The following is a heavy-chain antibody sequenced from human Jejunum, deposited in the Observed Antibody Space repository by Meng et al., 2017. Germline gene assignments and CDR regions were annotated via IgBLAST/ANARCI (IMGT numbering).Heavy chain of an antibody. J-gene: IGHJ3*02. V-gene: IGHV3-15*01. Sequence: GESLKISCAASGFTFSNSYMSWVRQAPGKGLEWVGRIKRKSDGGTTDYAVPVKGRFTISRDDSEHTLFLQTNNLKTEDTAVYYCGTGSAYDIWGQGTMVTVSS. D-gene: IGHD3/OR15-3a*01. CDR2: IKRKSDGGTT. CDR1: GFTFSNSY. CDR3: GTGSAYDI.